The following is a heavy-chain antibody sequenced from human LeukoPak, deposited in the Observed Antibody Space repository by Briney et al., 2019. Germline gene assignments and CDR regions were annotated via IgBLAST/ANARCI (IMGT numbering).Heavy chain of an antibody. CDR3: ARDTKRKNDEGL. D-gene: IGHD1-1*01. J-gene: IGHJ4*02. CDR1: GFTFSSYA. Sequence: GGSLRLSCAASGFTFSSYAMSWVRQAPGKGLEWVSVISGSGGSTYYADSVKGRFTISRDNAKNSLYLQMNSLRAEDTAVYYCARDTKRKNDEGLWGQGTLVTVSS. CDR2: ISGSGGST. V-gene: IGHV3-23*01.